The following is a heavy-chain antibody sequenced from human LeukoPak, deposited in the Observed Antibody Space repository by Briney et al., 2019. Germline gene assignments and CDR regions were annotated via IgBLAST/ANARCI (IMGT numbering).Heavy chain of an antibody. V-gene: IGHV1-2*02. CDR2: INPNGGGT. Sequence: PGGSLRLSCAASGFTFSNYWMHWVRQAPGQGLEWMAWINPNGGGTNYAQKFQGRVAVTRDSSISTAYMGLSGLTSDDTAVFYCARGTGAPNYFDYWGQGTLVTVSS. D-gene: IGHD7-27*01. CDR1: GFTFSNYW. CDR3: ARGTGAPNYFDY. J-gene: IGHJ4*02.